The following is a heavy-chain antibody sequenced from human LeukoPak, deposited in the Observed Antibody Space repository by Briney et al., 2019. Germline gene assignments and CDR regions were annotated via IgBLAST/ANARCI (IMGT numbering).Heavy chain of an antibody. D-gene: IGHD2-2*01. V-gene: IGHV4-34*01. CDR3: ARGSEGTSFPYNWFDP. Sequence: PSETLSLTCAVYGGSFSGYYWSWIRQPPGKGLEWIGEINHSGSTNYNPSLKSRVTISVDTSKNQFSLKLSSVTAADTAVYYCARGSEGTSFPYNWFDPWGQGTLVTVSS. J-gene: IGHJ5*02. CDR2: INHSGST. CDR1: GGSFSGYY.